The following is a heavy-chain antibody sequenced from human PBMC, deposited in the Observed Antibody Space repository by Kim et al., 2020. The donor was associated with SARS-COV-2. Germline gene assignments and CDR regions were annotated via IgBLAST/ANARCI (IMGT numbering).Heavy chain of an antibody. D-gene: IGHD4-4*01. CDR3: ASSVRATGGMDV. Sequence: YYADSVKGRFTISRDNAKNSLYLQMNSLRAEDTAVYYCASSVRATGGMDVWGQGTTVTVSS. J-gene: IGHJ6*02. V-gene: IGHV3-21*01.